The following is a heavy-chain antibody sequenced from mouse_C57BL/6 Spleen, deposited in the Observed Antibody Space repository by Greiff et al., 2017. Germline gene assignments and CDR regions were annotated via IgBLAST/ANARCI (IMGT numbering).Heavy chain of an antibody. J-gene: IGHJ1*03. CDR1: GYAFTNYL. D-gene: IGHD2-4*01. V-gene: IGHV1-54*01. CDR3: ARHDYGGGCDV. CDR2: INTGSGGT. Sequence: QVQLKASGAELVRPGTSVKVSCKASGYAFTNYLIEWVKQRPGQGLEWIGVINTGSGGTNYNETFKGKATLTADKASSTAFMQLSSLTSEDSAVYFCARHDYGGGCDVWGTGTTVTVSS.